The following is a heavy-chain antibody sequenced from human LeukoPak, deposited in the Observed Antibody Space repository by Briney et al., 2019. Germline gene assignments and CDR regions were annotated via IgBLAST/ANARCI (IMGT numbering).Heavy chain of an antibody. J-gene: IGHJ4*02. Sequence: GGSLRLSCAASGFTFTSFAMSWVRQAPGKGLEWVSTISGTGGSTFNADSVKGRFTISRDNSKNTLYLQMNSLRAEDTAVYWCAKRRNYYDSDGFSVDYWGQGTLVTVSS. CDR1: GFTFTSFA. CDR3: AKRRNYYDSDGFSVDY. V-gene: IGHV3-23*01. D-gene: IGHD3-22*01. CDR2: ISGTGGST.